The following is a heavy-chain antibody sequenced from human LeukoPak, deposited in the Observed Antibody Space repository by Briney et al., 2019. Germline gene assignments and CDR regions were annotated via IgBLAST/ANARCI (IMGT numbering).Heavy chain of an antibody. CDR3: ARVALRGRDY. Sequence: GGSLRLSCAASGFTFSDYYMSWIRQAPGKGLEWVSYISSSGSTIYYADSVKGRFTVPGDNAKNSLYLQMNSLRAEDTAVYYCARVALRGRDYWGQGTLVTVSS. J-gene: IGHJ4*02. CDR1: GFTFSDYY. CDR2: ISSSGSTI. V-gene: IGHV3-11*01.